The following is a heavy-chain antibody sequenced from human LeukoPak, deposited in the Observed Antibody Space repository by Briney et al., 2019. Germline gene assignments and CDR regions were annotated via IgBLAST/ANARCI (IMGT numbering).Heavy chain of an antibody. V-gene: IGHV3-53*01. J-gene: IGHJ4*02. CDR1: GFTLITND. CDR3: ARGVEPLAANTLAY. D-gene: IGHD1-14*01. Sequence: GGSLRLSCAASGFTLITNDMTWVRQAPGKGLEWVSVLYSDGNTKYADSVQGRFTISRDNSKNTLYLEMNSLSPDDTAVYYCARGVEPLAANTLAYWGQGTLVTVSS. CDR2: LYSDGNT.